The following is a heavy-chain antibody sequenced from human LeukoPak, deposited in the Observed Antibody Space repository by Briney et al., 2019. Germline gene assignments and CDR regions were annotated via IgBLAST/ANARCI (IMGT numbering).Heavy chain of an antibody. D-gene: IGHD3-10*01. CDR1: GGSISSYY. J-gene: IGHJ4*02. Sequence: PSETLSLTCTVSGGSISSYYWSWIRQPAGKGLEWIGRIYTSGSTNYNPSLKSRVTISVDTSKNQFSLKLSSVTAADTAVYYCARGGITMVRGVKSLDYWGQGTLVTVSS. CDR3: ARGGITMVRGVKSLDY. CDR2: IYTSGST. V-gene: IGHV4-4*07.